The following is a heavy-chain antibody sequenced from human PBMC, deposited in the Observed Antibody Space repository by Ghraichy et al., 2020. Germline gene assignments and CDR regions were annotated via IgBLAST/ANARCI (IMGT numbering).Heavy chain of an antibody. CDR1: GGSISSGDYY. V-gene: IGHV4-30-4*01. CDR2: IYYSGST. D-gene: IGHD3-10*01. CDR3: ARVPSAGGSYYGVVDY. J-gene: IGHJ4*02. Sequence: SETLSLTCTVSGGSISSGDYYWSWIRQPPGKGLEWIGYIYYSGSTYYNPSLKSRVTISVDTSKNQFSLKLSSVTAADTAVYYCARVPSAGGSYYGVVDYWGQGTLVTVSS.